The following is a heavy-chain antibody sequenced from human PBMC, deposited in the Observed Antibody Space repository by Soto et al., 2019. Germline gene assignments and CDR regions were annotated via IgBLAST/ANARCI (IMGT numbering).Heavy chain of an antibody. D-gene: IGHD2-21*02. CDR1: GFTFSSYA. J-gene: IGHJ4*02. CDR3: AKGGNPVVVTARTKYYFDY. V-gene: IGHV3-23*01. Sequence: EVQLLESGGGLVQPGGSLRLSCAASGFTFSSYAMSWVRQAPGKGLEWVSAISGSGGSTYYADSVKGRFTISRDNSKNTLYLQMNSLRAEDTAVYYCAKGGNPVVVTARTKYYFDYWGQGTLVTVSS. CDR2: ISGSGGST.